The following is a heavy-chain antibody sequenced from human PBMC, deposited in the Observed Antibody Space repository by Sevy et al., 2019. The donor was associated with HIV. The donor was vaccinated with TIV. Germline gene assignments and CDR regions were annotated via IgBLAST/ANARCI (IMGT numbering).Heavy chain of an antibody. D-gene: IGHD1-26*01. J-gene: IGHJ6*02. CDR1: GGSVSSSSYY. CDR3: ARMGGLTDYGMDV. CDR2: ISYTGTT. V-gene: IGHV4-61*01. Sequence: SETLSLTCTVSGGSVSSSSYYWTWIRQPPGKGLECIGYISYTGTTNYNPSLKSRVTISVDTSKNQFSLKLSSVTAADTAMYYCARMGGLTDYGMDVWGQGTTVPVSS.